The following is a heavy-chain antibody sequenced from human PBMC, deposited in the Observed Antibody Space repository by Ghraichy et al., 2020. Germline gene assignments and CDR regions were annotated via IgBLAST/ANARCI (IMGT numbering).Heavy chain of an antibody. V-gene: IGHV3-7*01. J-gene: IGHJ4*02. CDR1: GFTFSNYW. CDR3: GVGITEGYFDY. Sequence: GGSLRLSCAGSGFTFSNYWMSWVRQAPGKGLEWVTNINQDGSEKYYVDSVKGRFTISRDNAKNSLYLQMNSLRAEDTAVYYCGVGITEGYFDYWGQGTLVTVSS. D-gene: IGHD1-26*01. CDR2: INQDGSEK.